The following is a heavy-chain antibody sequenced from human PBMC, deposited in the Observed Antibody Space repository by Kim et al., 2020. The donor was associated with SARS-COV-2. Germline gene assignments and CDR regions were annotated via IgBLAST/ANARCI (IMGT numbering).Heavy chain of an antibody. D-gene: IGHD6-19*01. CDR3: ARGVRAVAGTSIDY. J-gene: IGHJ4*02. CDR2: INHSGST. CDR1: GGSFSGYY. Sequence: SETLSLTCAVYGGSFSGYYWSWIRQPPGKGLEWIGEINHSGSTNYNPSLKSRVTISVDTSKNQFSLKLSSVTAADTAVYYCARGVRAVAGTSIDYWGQGT. V-gene: IGHV4-34*01.